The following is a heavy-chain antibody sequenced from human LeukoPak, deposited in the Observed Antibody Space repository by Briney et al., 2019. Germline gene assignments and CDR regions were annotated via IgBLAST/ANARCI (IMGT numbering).Heavy chain of an antibody. CDR3: ARDRGGPYYYYGMDV. D-gene: IGHD3-10*01. CDR1: GFTFSSYA. J-gene: IGHJ6*02. Sequence: GGSLRLPCAASGFTFSSYAMHWVRQAPGKGLEWVTVISYDGSNKYYADSVKGRFTISRDNSKNTLYLQMNSLRAEDTAVYYCARDRGGPYYYYGMDVWGQGTTVTVSS. CDR2: ISYDGSNK. V-gene: IGHV3-30*04.